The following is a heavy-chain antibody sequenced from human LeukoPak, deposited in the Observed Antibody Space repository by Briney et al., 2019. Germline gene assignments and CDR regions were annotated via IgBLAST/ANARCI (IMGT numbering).Heavy chain of an antibody. CDR3: VDLWFRIKAVS. J-gene: IGHJ3*01. CDR1: GFTFSSHW. V-gene: IGHV3-74*01. CDR2: INSDGSSI. Sequence: PGGSLRLSCAASGFTFSSHWMHWVRQAPGKGLVWVSRINSDGSSISYADSVKGRFTISRDNAKNTLYLQMNSLRAEDTAVYYCVDLWFRIKAVSWGQGTMVTVSS. D-gene: IGHD2-21*01.